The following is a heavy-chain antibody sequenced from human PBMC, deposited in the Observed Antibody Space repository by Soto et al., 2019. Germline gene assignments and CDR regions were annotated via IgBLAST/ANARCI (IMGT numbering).Heavy chain of an antibody. CDR2: IYSGGAI. V-gene: IGHV3-53*01. J-gene: IGHJ4*02. D-gene: IGHD1-1*01. Sequence: ELQVVESGGGLIHPGGSLRLSCGASGFTVNSNYMSWVRQAPGKGLEWVSVIYSGGAIYYADSVKGRFTISRDDSKNTVYLHMNSLRDDDAAIYYCAEVNLEGLDFWGQGTLVSVSS. CDR1: GFTVNSNY. CDR3: AEVNLEGLDF.